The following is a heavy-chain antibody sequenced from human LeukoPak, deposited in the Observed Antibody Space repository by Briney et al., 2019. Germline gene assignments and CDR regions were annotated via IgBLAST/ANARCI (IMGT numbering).Heavy chain of an antibody. CDR2: IYYSGST. J-gene: IGHJ4*02. D-gene: IGHD5-18*01. CDR1: GGSISSGGYY. CDR3: ARVGPDTAMWDQPFDY. Sequence: SQTLSLTCTVSGGSISSGGYYWSWIRQHPGKGLEWIGYIYYSGSTYYNPSLKSRVTISVDTSKNQFSLKLSSVTAADTAVYYCARVGPDTAMWDQPFDYWGQGTLVTVSS. V-gene: IGHV4-31*03.